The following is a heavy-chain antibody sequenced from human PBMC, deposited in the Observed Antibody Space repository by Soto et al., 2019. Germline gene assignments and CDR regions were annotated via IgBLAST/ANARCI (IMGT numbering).Heavy chain of an antibody. V-gene: IGHV3-33*01. D-gene: IGHD2-2*01. J-gene: IGHJ6*02. Sequence: QVQLVESGGGVVQPGRSLRLSCAASGFTFSSYGMHWVRQARGKGLEWVAVIWYDGSNKYYADSMEGRFTISRDNSKNKMYLEMNSLGAEDTAVYYCARVELGYCSSTSCYAGAGGMDVWGQGTTVTVSS. CDR1: GFTFSSYG. CDR3: ARVELGYCSSTSCYAGAGGMDV. CDR2: IWYDGSNK.